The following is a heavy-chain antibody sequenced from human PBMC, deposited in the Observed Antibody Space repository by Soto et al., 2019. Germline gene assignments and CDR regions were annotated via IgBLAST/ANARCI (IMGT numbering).Heavy chain of an antibody. CDR2: ISGSGGST. D-gene: IGHD3-3*01. Sequence: EVQLLESGGGLVQPGGSLRLSCAASGFTFSSYAMSWVRQAPGKGLEWVSAISGSGGSTYYADSVKGRFTISRDNSKNTLYLQMNSLRAEDTAVYYCAKDQAGYGLRFLEWFQNWFDPWGQGTLVTVSS. CDR3: AKDQAGYGLRFLEWFQNWFDP. J-gene: IGHJ5*02. CDR1: GFTFSSYA. V-gene: IGHV3-23*01.